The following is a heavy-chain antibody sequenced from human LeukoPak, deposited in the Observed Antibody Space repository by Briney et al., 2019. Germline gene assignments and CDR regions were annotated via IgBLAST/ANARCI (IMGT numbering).Heavy chain of an antibody. Sequence: GGPLRLSCAASGFTFSNYEMNWVRQAPGKGLEWVSYISSSGSTIYYADSVKGRFTISRDNANNSLYLQMNSLRAEDTAVYYCARGHNGPYTFDYWGQGTLVTVSS. CDR2: ISSSGSTI. J-gene: IGHJ4*02. D-gene: IGHD2-2*02. CDR1: GFTFSNYE. V-gene: IGHV3-48*03. CDR3: ARGHNGPYTFDY.